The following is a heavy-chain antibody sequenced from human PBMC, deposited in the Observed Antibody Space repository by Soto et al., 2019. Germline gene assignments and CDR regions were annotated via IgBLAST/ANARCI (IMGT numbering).Heavy chain of an antibody. J-gene: IGHJ6*03. CDR1: GFTFSSYG. Sequence: QVQLVESGGGVVQPGRSLRLSCAASGFTFSSYGMHWVRQAPGKGLEWVAVIWYDGSNKYYADSVKGRFTISRDNSKNALYLQMNSLRAEDTAVYYCAREGAGTISYYCYFLCVWGKGTTVTVSS. CDR3: AREGAGTISYYCYFLCV. D-gene: IGHD3-3*01. V-gene: IGHV3-33*01. CDR2: IWYDGSNK.